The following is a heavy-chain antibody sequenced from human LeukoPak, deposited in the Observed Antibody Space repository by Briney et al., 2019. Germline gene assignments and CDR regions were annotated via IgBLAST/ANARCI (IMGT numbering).Heavy chain of an antibody. V-gene: IGHV4-34*01. Sequence: SETLSLTCAVYGGSFSGYYWSWIRQPPGKGLEWIGEINHSGSTNYNPSLKSRVTISVDTSKNQFSLKLSSVTAADTAVYYCARGSRRSMIHDYWGQGTLVTVSS. J-gene: IGHJ4*02. CDR3: ARGSRRSMIHDY. D-gene: IGHD3-16*01. CDR1: GGSFSGYY. CDR2: INHSGST.